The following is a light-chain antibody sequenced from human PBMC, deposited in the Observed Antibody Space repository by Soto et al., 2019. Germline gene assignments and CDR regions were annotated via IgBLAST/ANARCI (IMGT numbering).Light chain of an antibody. Sequence: EIQMTQSPSSLSASVGDRVTITCGATQTINTNLNWYQHKQGKAPNLLIYAASTLQSGVPSRFSGSVSGTDGTITISSLKKEDGATYYCQQSYSTPHTFGQGTRLEIK. CDR3: QQSYSTPHT. CDR2: AAS. CDR1: QTINTN. V-gene: IGKV1-39*01. J-gene: IGKJ5*01.